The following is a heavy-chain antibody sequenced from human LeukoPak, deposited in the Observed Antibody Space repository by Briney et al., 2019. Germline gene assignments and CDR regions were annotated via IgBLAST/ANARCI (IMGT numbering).Heavy chain of an antibody. Sequence: GGSLRLSCAASGFTFSSYSMNWVRQAPGKGLEWVSSISSSSSSYIYYADSVKGRFTISRDNAKNSLYLQMNSLRAEDTAVYYCARESVGSGYYLDYWGQGTLVTVSS. CDR1: GFTFSSYS. CDR3: ARESVGSGYYLDY. CDR2: ISSSSSSYI. D-gene: IGHD3-22*01. V-gene: IGHV3-21*01. J-gene: IGHJ4*02.